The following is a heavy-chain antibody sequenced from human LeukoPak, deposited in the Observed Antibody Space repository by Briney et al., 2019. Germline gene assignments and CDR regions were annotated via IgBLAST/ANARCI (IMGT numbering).Heavy chain of an antibody. D-gene: IGHD3-22*01. CDR1: GYTFTSYG. V-gene: IGHV1-18*01. Sequence: ASVKVSCKASGYTFTSYGISWVRQAPGQGLEWMGWISGYNGNTNYAQKLQGRVTMTTDTSTSTAYMELRSLRSDDTAVYYCARDRDYYGSSGYYDRLDAFDIWGQGTMVTVSS. CDR2: ISGYNGNT. J-gene: IGHJ3*02. CDR3: ARDRDYYGSSGYYDRLDAFDI.